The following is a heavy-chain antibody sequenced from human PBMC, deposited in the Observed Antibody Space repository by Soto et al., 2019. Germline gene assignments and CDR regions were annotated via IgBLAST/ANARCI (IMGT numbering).Heavy chain of an antibody. CDR3: EMGDSYDRSGPSSDAFDI. Sequence: QLVESGGGLVQPGGSLRLSCAASGFTFSSHWMSWVRQAPGKGLEWVANIKPDGSEKWYVDSVKGRFTISRDNAKNSLYLQMHSLRSEYTAVYYCEMGDSYDRSGPSSDAFDIWGQGTMVTVSS. J-gene: IGHJ3*02. CDR1: GFTFSSHW. CDR2: IKPDGSEK. D-gene: IGHD3-22*01. V-gene: IGHV3-7*04.